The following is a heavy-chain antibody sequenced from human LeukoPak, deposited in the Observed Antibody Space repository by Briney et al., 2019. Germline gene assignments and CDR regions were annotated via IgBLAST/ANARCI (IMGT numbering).Heavy chain of an antibody. Sequence: PSETLSLTCTVSGGSISSGDYYWSWIRQPPGKGLEWIGYIYYSGSTYYNPSLKSRVTISVDTSKNQFSLKLSSVTAADTAVYYCARDRAAAGPYFDYWGQGTLVTVSS. D-gene: IGHD6-13*01. CDR1: GGSISSGDYY. CDR2: IYYSGST. CDR3: ARDRAAAGPYFDY. V-gene: IGHV4-30-4*01. J-gene: IGHJ4*02.